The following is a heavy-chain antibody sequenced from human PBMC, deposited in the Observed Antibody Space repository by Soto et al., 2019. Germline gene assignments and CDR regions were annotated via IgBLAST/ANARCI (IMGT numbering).Heavy chain of an antibody. J-gene: IGHJ6*02. CDR2: INHSGST. D-gene: IGHD3-3*01. CDR1: GGSFSGYY. V-gene: IGHV4-34*01. Sequence: SETLSLTCAVYGGSFSGYYWSWIRRPPGKGLEWIGEINHSGSTNYNPSLKSRVTISVDTSKNQFSLKLSSVTAADTAVYYCARGVAYYYYYGMDVWGQGTTVTVSS. CDR3: ARGVAYYYYYGMDV.